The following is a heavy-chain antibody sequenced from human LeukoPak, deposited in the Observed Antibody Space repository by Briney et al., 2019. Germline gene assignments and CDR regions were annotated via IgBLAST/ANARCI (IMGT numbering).Heavy chain of an antibody. CDR3: ARGPYDFWSGYTRDYYGMDV. D-gene: IGHD3-3*01. J-gene: IGHJ6*02. CDR2: INAGNGNT. V-gene: IGHV1-3*01. Sequence: ASVNVSCKASGYTFTSYAMHWVRQAPGQRLEWMGWINAGNGNTKYSQKFQGRVTITRDTSASTAYMELSSLRSEDTAVYYCARGPYDFWSGYTRDYYGMDVWGQGPTVTVSS. CDR1: GYTFTSYA.